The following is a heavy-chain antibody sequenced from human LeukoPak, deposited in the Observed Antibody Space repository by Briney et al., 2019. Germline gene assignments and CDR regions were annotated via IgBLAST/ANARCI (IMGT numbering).Heavy chain of an antibody. J-gene: IGHJ4*02. CDR3: ARDKNYYDNSDPKYYFDY. D-gene: IGHD3-22*01. V-gene: IGHV1-18*01. Sequence: ASVKVSCKASGGTFSSYAISWVRQAPGRGLEWMGWISAYNGHTDYAQKFQGRVTMTTDTSTSTAYMELRSLRSDDTAVYYCARDKNYYDNSDPKYYFDYWGQGTLVTVSS. CDR1: GGTFSSYA. CDR2: ISAYNGHT.